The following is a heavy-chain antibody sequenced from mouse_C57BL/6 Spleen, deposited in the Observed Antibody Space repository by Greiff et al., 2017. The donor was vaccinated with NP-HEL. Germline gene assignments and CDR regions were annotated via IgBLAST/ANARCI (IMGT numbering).Heavy chain of an antibody. CDR2: INPSSGYT. CDR1: GYTFTSYW. J-gene: IGHJ4*01. V-gene: IGHV1-7*01. D-gene: IGHD1-1*01. Sequence: VQLQQSGAELAKPGASVKLSCKASGYTFTSYWMHWVKQRPGQGLEWIGYINPSSGYTKYNQKFKDKATLTADKSSSTAYMQLSSLTYEDFAVYYCAREDGSSYDAMDYWGQGTSVTVSS. CDR3: AREDGSSYDAMDY.